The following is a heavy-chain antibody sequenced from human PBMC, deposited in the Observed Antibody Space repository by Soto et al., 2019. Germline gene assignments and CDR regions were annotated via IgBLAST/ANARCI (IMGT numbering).Heavy chain of an antibody. D-gene: IGHD4-17*01. CDR2: IYYSGST. V-gene: IGHV4-30-4*01. Sequence: QVQLQESGPGLVKPSQTLSLTCSVSGGSISSGDYCWSWIRQPPGKGLEWIGHIYYSGSTYCNPYLKSRVTISLDTSRNQFSLKLSSVTAADTAVYYCARVRGNGELDQWGQGTLVTVSS. CDR3: ARVRGNGELDQ. CDR1: GGSISSGDYC. J-gene: IGHJ4*02.